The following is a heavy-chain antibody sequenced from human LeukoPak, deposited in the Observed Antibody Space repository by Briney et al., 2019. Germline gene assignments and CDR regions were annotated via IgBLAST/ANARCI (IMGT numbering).Heavy chain of an antibody. CDR3: GRSLGDYYDSSWADAFDI. J-gene: IGHJ3*02. CDR2: IYRSGST. CDR1: GGSISSGSYY. Sequence: SETLSLTCTVSGGSISSGSYYWSWIRQPAGKRLEWIGHIYRSGSTNYNPSLKSRVTISVDTSKNQFSLKLSSVTAADTAVYYCGRSLGDYYDSSWADAFDIWGQGTMVTVSS. V-gene: IGHV4-61*09. D-gene: IGHD3-22*01.